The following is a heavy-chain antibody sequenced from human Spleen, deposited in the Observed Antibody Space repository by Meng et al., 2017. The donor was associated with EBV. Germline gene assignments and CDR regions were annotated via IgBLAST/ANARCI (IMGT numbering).Heavy chain of an antibody. V-gene: IGHV4-34*02. Sequence: GQLQQWGAGLLKPSDTLSLTCAGYGGSFGDSYWTWIRQPPGKGLEWIGEIDHSGSTNHSPSLKSRVTISVDSSKTQFSLKLTSVTAADTAVYYCSSLSDSGFYWGQGTLVTVSS. D-gene: IGHD2-15*01. CDR1: GGSFGDSY. CDR2: IDHSGST. J-gene: IGHJ4*02. CDR3: SSLSDSGFY.